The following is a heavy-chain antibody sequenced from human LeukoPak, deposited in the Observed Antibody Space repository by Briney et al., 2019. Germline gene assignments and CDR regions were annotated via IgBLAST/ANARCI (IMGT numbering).Heavy chain of an antibody. CDR1: GFTFSRYW. Sequence: GGSLRLSCADSGFTFSRYWMHWVRHTPGKGLVWVSCISADGSVTRYADSVKGRFTISRDNTKSTLYLQMHSLRAEDTAVYYCATAGGDGSRMGFDPWGQGTLVTVSS. J-gene: IGHJ5*02. V-gene: IGHV3-74*01. CDR3: ATAGGDGSRMGFDP. CDR2: ISADGSVT. D-gene: IGHD2-15*01.